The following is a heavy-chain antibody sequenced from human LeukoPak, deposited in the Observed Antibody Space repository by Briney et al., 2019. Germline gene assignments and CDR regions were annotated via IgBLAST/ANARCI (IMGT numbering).Heavy chain of an antibody. D-gene: IGHD2-2*01. V-gene: IGHV3-21*01. Sequence: PGGSLRLSCAASGFTISSYTMHWVRQAPGMGLEWVSTLDSSSSYIYYADSVKGRFTISRDNAKNSLYLQMNSLRAEDTAVYYCAREIVVVPAALYYYYYSMDVWGQGTTVTVSS. CDR2: LDSSSSYI. J-gene: IGHJ6*02. CDR1: GFTISSYT. CDR3: AREIVVVPAALYYYYYSMDV.